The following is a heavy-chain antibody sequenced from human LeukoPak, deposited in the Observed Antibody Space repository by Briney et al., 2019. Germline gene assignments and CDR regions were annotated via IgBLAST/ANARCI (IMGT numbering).Heavy chain of an antibody. CDR1: GYTFSGYY. J-gene: IGHJ4*02. V-gene: IGHV1-18*04. CDR2: ISAYNGNT. D-gene: IGHD6-13*01. Sequence: AASVKVSCKASGYTFSGYYIHWVRQAPGQGLEWMGWISAYNGNTNYAQKLQGRVTMTTDTSTSTAYMELRSLRSDDTAVYYCARDGRFRGQLVLGYWGQGTLVTVSS. CDR3: ARDGRFRGQLVLGY.